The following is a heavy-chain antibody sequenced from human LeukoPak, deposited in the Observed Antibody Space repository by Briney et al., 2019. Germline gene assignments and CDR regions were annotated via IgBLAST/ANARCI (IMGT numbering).Heavy chain of an antibody. D-gene: IGHD3-10*01. CDR2: INPSGGST. J-gene: IGHJ4*02. CDR1: GYTFTSYY. V-gene: IGHV1-46*01. Sequence: VASVKVSCKASGYTFTSYYMHWVRQAPGQGLEWRGIINPSGGSTSYAQKFQGRVTMTRDTSTSTVYMELSSLRSEDTAVYYCARSDFYYYGSGSYYNPFDYWGQGTLVTVSS. CDR3: ARSDFYYYGSGSYYNPFDY.